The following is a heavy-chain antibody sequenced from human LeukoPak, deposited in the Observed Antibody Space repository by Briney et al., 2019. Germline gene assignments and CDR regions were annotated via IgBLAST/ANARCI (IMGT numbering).Heavy chain of an antibody. CDR3: ANHFYNLAA. J-gene: IGHJ5*02. V-gene: IGHV3-30*04. Sequence: QPGRSLRLSCAASGFTFSSYAMHWVRQAPGKGLEWVAVISYDGSNKYYADSVKGRFTISRDNSKNTLYLQMNSLRAEDTAVYYCANHFYNLAAWGQGTLVTVSS. CDR2: ISYDGSNK. D-gene: IGHD1-14*01. CDR1: GFTFSSYA.